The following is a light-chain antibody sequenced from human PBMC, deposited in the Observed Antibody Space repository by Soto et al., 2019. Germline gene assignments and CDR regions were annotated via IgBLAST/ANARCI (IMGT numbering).Light chain of an antibody. CDR1: QSVITTY. CDR3: QQYGRSPT. CDR2: GVS. V-gene: IGKV3-20*01. J-gene: IGKJ1*01. Sequence: EIVLTQSPGTLSVSPGERATLSCRASQSVITTYLAWYQQKPGQSPRLLIYGVSSRASGIPDRFSGSGSGTDFTLTINRLEPEDFAVYYCQQYGRSPTFGQGTKVDIK.